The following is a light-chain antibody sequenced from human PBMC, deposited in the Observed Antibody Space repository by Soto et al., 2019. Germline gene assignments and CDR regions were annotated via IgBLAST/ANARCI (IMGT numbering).Light chain of an antibody. Sequence: DIQMTQSPSTLSASVGDRVTITCRASQSIGNWLAWYQQKPGKAPNLLIYKASTLESGVPSRFSGSGSGTEFTLTISSLQPDDFASYYCQEYNSYWTFVQGTKVEIK. CDR2: KAS. J-gene: IGKJ1*01. CDR3: QEYNSYWT. V-gene: IGKV1-5*03. CDR1: QSIGNW.